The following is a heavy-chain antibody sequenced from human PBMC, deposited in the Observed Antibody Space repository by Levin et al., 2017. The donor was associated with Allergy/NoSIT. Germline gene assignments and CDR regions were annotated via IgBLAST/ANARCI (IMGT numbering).Heavy chain of an antibody. CDR2: INPNSGGT. V-gene: IGHV1-2*06. Sequence: GESLKISCKASGYTFTGYYMHWVRQAPGQGLEWMGRINPNSGGTNYAQKFQGRVTMTRDTSISTAYMELSRLRSDDTAVYYCARDLSSSPDYWGQGTLVTVSS. CDR3: ARDLSSSPDY. J-gene: IGHJ4*02. D-gene: IGHD6-13*01. CDR1: GYTFTGYY.